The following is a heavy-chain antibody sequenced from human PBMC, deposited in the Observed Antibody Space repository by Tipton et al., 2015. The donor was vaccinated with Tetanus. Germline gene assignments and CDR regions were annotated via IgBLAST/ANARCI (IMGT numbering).Heavy chain of an antibody. V-gene: IGHV3-11*01. J-gene: IGHJ4*02. CDR3: ARDIIRVGATRYFDH. Sequence: SPRLSCAASGFTFSDYYMSWIRQAPGKGLEWISYISGVGNIMNYADSVKGRFTISRDNAKNSLYLQMNSLRAEDSAVYYCARDIIRVGATRYFDHWGQGILVTVSS. D-gene: IGHD1-26*01. CDR1: GFTFSDYY. CDR2: ISGVGNIM.